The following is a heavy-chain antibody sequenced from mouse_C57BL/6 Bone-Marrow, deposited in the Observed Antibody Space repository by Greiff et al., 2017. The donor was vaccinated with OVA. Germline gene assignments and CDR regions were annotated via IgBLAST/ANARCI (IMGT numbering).Heavy chain of an antibody. Sequence: VQLVESGPELVKPGASVKLSCKASGYTFTSYDINWVKQRPGQGLEWIGWIYPRDGSTKYNEKFKGKATLTVDTSSSTAYMELHSLTSEDSAVYFCASPFITTVRDYWGQGTTLTVSS. CDR2: IYPRDGST. D-gene: IGHD1-1*01. V-gene: IGHV1-85*01. CDR3: ASPFITTVRDY. CDR1: GYTFTSYD. J-gene: IGHJ2*01.